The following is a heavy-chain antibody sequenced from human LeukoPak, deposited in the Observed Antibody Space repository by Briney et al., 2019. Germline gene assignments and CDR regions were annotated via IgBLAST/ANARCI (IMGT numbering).Heavy chain of an antibody. CDR1: GFTFSSYS. D-gene: IGHD2-2*02. CDR2: ISSSSYI. V-gene: IGHV3-21*01. Sequence: GGSLRLSCAASGFTFSSYSMNWVRQAPGKGLEWVSSISSSSYIYYADSVKGRFTISRDNANNSLYLQMNSLRAEDTAVYYCARGPGYCSSTSCHSRAFDYWGQGTLVTVSS. J-gene: IGHJ4*02. CDR3: ARGPGYCSSTSCHSRAFDY.